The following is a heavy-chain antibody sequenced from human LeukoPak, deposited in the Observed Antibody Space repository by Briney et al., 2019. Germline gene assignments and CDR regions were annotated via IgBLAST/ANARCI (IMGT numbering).Heavy chain of an antibody. D-gene: IGHD3-22*01. Sequence: SETLSLTCTFSGGSISSDYWSWIRQPAGKGLEWIWRIHTSGSTNYNPSLKSRVTMSVDTSKNQFSLKLSSVTAAATAVYYCARDVYYYDSSGRYYFDYWGQGTLVTVSS. CDR3: ARDVYYYDSSGRYYFDY. CDR2: IHTSGST. CDR1: GGSISSDY. J-gene: IGHJ4*02. V-gene: IGHV4-4*07.